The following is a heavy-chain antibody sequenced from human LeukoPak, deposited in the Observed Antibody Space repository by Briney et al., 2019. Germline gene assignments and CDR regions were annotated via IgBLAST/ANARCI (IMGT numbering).Heavy chain of an antibody. CDR2: IIPIFGTA. V-gene: IGHV1-69*06. D-gene: IGHD3-10*01. CDR3: ARVGFGEPIDY. CDR1: GGTYSSYA. Sequence: ASVKVSCKASGGTYSSYAISWVRQDPGQGLEWMGGIIPIFGTANYAQKFQGRVTITADKSTSTAYMELSSLRSEDTAVYYCARVGFGEPIDYWGQGTLVTVSS. J-gene: IGHJ4*02.